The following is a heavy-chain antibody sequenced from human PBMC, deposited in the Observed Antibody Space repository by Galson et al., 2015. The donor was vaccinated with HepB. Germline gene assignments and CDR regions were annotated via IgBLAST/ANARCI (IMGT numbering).Heavy chain of an antibody. CDR2: ISGSGGST. CDR1: GFTFSSYA. Sequence: SLRLSCAASGFTFSSYAMSWVRQAPGKGLEWVSAISGSGGSTYYADSVKGRFTISRDNSKNTLYLQMNSLRAEDTAVYYCAKAKARPGLFYGMDVWGQGTTVTVSS. J-gene: IGHJ6*02. D-gene: IGHD6-6*01. CDR3: AKAKARPGLFYGMDV. V-gene: IGHV3-23*01.